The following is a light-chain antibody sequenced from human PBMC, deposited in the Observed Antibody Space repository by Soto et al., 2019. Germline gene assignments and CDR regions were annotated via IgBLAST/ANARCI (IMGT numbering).Light chain of an antibody. CDR2: DVT. V-gene: IGLV2-14*01. J-gene: IGLJ1*01. Sequence: QSALTQPASVSGYPGQSITISCTGTSSDVGGYNYVSWYQQHPGKAPKLMIYDVTNRPSGVSNRFSGSKSGNTASLTISGLQAEDEADYYCSSYTSSSTLHVFGTGTKLTVL. CDR3: SSYTSSSTLHV. CDR1: SSDVGGYNY.